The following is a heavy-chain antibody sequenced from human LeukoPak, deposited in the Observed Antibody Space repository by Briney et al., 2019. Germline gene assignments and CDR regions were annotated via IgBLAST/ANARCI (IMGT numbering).Heavy chain of an antibody. J-gene: IGHJ4*02. CDR2: IYHSGST. CDR1: GYSISSGYY. Sequence: SETLSLTCTVSGYSISSGYYWGWIRHPPGKGLEWLGCIYHSGSTYYNPSLKSRVTISVDTSKNQFSLKLGSVTAADTAVYYCARYSGSYFGTDYWGQGTLVTVSS. D-gene: IGHD1-26*01. V-gene: IGHV4-38-2*02. CDR3: ARYSGSYFGTDY.